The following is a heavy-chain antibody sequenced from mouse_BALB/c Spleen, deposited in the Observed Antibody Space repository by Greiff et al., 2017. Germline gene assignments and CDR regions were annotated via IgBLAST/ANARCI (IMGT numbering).Heavy chain of an antibody. CDR3: ARDVYYDYYAMDY. V-gene: IGHV2-6-7*01. Sequence: VQLQESGPGLVAPSQSLSITCTVSGFSLTGYGVNWVRQPPGKGLEWLGMIWGEGSTDYNSALKSRLSISKDNSKSQVFLKMNSLQTDDTARYYCARDVYYDYYAMDYWGQGTSVTVSS. J-gene: IGHJ4*01. CDR2: IWGEGST. CDR1: GFSLTGYG. D-gene: IGHD2-1*01.